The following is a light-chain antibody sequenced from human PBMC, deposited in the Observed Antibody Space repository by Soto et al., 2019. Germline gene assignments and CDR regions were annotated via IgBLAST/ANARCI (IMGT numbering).Light chain of an antibody. CDR3: QQYGISEIL. V-gene: IGKV3-20*01. CDR2: DTS. J-gene: IGKJ5*01. Sequence: MVVTQCPGTLYLSPGERATLSCRASQTLSNSFIAWYQQKPGQAPRLLIYDTSSRATGVPDRYSASGSGTDFTLTISRLEPEDFAVFFCQQYGISEILFCQGRRLAIK. CDR1: QTLSNSF.